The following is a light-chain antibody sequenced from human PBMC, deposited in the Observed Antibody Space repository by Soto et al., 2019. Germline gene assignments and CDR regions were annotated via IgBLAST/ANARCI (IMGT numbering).Light chain of an antibody. CDR2: DAS. CDR3: QQYNSPWT. CDR1: QSISSW. V-gene: IGKV1-5*01. Sequence: DIQMTQSPSTLSASVGDRVTITCRASQSISSWLAWYQQKPGKAPKLLIYDASCLESGVPSRFSGSGSGTEFPLTISSLQPDDFATYYCQQYNSPWTFGQGTKVEIK. J-gene: IGKJ1*01.